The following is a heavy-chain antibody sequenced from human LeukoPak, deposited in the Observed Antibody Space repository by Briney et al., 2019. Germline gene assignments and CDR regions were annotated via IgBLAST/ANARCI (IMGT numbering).Heavy chain of an antibody. J-gene: IGHJ4*02. V-gene: IGHV4-61*02. CDR1: GYSISSGYY. CDR2: IYTSGST. D-gene: IGHD1-7*01. CDR3: AGVIGNYDGRLDY. Sequence: SETLSLTCTVSGYSISSGYYWGWIRQPAGKGLEWIGRIYTSGSTNYNPSLKSRVTISLDTSRNRFSLKLSSVTAADTAMYYCAGVIGNYDGRLDYWGQGTLVTVSS.